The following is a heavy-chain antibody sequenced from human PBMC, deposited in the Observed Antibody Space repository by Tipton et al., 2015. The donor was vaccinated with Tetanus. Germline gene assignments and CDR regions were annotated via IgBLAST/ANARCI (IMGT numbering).Heavy chain of an antibody. J-gene: IGHJ4*02. CDR1: GGSISRGTYY. CDR3: ARRDYSDSSVDN. CDR2: IYFSGST. Sequence: GLVKPSETLSLTCTVSGGSISRGTYYWGWIRQPPGKGLEWIGSIYFSGSTYYNPSLKSRVTIYVDTSKKQFSLRLSSVTAADTAVYYCARRDYSDSSVDNWGQGTLVTVSS. D-gene: IGHD3-22*01. V-gene: IGHV4-39*01.